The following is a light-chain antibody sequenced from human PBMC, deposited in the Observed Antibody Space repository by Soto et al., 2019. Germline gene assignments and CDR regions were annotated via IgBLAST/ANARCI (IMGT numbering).Light chain of an antibody. Sequence: EIELTQSPATLSVSPGERATLSCRASQSVGSNLAWYQQTPGQAPRLLIYSASRRPTDIPVRFSGSGSGAEFTLTISSLQSEDFAIYYCQQYNNLPPTFGQGTKVDIK. J-gene: IGKJ1*01. V-gene: IGKV3-15*01. CDR1: QSVGSN. CDR3: QQYNNLPPT. CDR2: SAS.